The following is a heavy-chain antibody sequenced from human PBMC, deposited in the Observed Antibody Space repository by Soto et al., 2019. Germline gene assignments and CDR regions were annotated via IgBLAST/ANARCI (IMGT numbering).Heavy chain of an antibody. CDR2: ISSKAYGGTT. J-gene: IGHJ4*02. CDR3: TRASYCGGDCYIPYYFDY. Sequence: GGSLRLSCTASGFTFGDYAMSWVRQAPGKGLEWVGFISSKAYGGTTEYAASVKGRFTISRDDSKSIAYLQMNSLKTEDTAVYYCTRASYCGGDCYIPYYFDYWGQGTLVTVSS. D-gene: IGHD2-21*02. CDR1: GFTFGDYA. V-gene: IGHV3-49*04.